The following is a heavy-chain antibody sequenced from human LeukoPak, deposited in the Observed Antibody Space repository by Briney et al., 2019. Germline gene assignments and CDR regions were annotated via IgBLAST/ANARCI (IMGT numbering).Heavy chain of an antibody. D-gene: IGHD5-18*01. CDR3: AKDPSDVDTAMVRGYFDY. J-gene: IGHJ4*02. CDR1: GFTFSSYG. CDR2: ISYDGSNK. Sequence: PGGSLRLSCAASGFTFSSYGMHWVRQAPGKGLEWVAVISYDGSNKYYADSVKGRFTISRDNSKNTLYLQMNSLRAEDTAVYYCAKDPSDVDTAMVRGYFDYWGQGTLVTVSS. V-gene: IGHV3-30*18.